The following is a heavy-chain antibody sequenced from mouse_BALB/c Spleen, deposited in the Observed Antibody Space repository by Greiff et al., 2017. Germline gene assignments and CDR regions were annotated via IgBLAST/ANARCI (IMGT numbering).Heavy chain of an antibody. D-gene: IGHD2-1*01. V-gene: IGHV1-15*01. J-gene: IGHJ3*01. CDR2: IDPETGGT. Sequence: QVHVKQSGAELVRPGASVTLSCKASGYTFTDYEMHWVKQTPVHGLEWIGAIDPETGGTAYNQKFKGKATLTADKSSSTAYMELRSLTSEDSAVYYCTRGDGNYLLFAYWGQGTLVTVSA. CDR1: GYTFTDYE. CDR3: TRGDGNYLLFAY.